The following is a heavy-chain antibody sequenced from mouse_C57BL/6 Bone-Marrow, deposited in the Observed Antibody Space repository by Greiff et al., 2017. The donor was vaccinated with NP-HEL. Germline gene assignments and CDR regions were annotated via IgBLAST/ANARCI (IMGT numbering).Heavy chain of an antibody. J-gene: IGHJ3*01. D-gene: IGHD2-10*01. CDR2: IYPREGSN. CDR1: GYTFTDHT. CDR3: ARGSYCPWFAY. V-gene: IGHV1-78*01. Sequence: QVQLQQSDAELVKPGASVKISCKVSGYTFTDHTIHWMKQRPEQGLEWIGYIYPREGSNKYNEKIKGKATLTAEKSSSTDYMQLNSLTSEDSAVYFCARGSYCPWFAYWGQGTLVTVSA.